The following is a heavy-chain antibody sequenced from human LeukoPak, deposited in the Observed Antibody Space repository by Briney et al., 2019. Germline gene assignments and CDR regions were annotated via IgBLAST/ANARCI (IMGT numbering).Heavy chain of an antibody. J-gene: IGHJ4*02. CDR2: INHSGST. V-gene: IGHV4-34*01. CDR3: ARGSSTGIHSAYYFDY. D-gene: IGHD1-1*01. Sequence: SETLSLTCAVYGGSFSGYYWSWIRQPPRKGLEWIGEINHSGSTNYNPSLKSRVTISVDTSKNQFSLKLSSVTAADTAVYYCARGSSTGIHSAYYFDYWGQGTLVTVSS. CDR1: GGSFSGYY.